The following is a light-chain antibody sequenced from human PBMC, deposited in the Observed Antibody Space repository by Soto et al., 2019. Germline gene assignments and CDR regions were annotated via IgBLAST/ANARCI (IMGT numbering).Light chain of an antibody. V-gene: IGKV1-5*01. CDR2: DAS. J-gene: IGKJ1*01. CDR3: KQYDRYSGT. CDR1: QSISNW. Sequence: DIQMTQSPSTLSASVGDRVTITFRASQSISNWLAWYQQKPGKAPKLLIYDASRLQSGVPSRFSGRGSGTDFTLAISSLQPDDFATYYCKQYDRYSGTFGQGTKVDI.